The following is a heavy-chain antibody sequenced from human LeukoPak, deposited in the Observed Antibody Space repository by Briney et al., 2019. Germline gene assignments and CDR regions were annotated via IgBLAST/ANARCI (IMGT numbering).Heavy chain of an antibody. CDR1: GFTFSSYA. V-gene: IGHV3-23*01. Sequence: PGGSLRLSCAASGFTFSSYAMSWVRQAPGKGLDWVSAISGSGGSTYYADSVKGRFTISRDNSKNTLYLQMNSLRAEDTAVYYCAKFWGYSSGYQNWGQGTLVTVSS. CDR3: AKFWGYSSGYQN. CDR2: ISGSGGST. D-gene: IGHD3-22*01. J-gene: IGHJ4*02.